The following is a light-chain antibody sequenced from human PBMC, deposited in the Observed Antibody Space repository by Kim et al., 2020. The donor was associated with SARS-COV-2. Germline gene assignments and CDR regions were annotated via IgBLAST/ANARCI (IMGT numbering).Light chain of an antibody. J-gene: IGLJ2*01. CDR2: RDD. V-gene: IGLV3-1*01. Sequence: SVSPGQTATITCPGHTLGKHYASWYQQRPGRSPVLVIYRDDKRPSGIPERFSGSNSGNTATLTISGTQAMDEADYYCQAWDTSIVLFGGGTQLTVL. CDR1: TLGKHY. CDR3: QAWDTSIVL.